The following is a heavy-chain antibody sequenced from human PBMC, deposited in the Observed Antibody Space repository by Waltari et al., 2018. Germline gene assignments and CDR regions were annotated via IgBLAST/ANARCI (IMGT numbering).Heavy chain of an antibody. CDR3: ARDKWESLLWFGELFDP. Sequence: QVQLQESGPGLVKPSETLSLTCTVSGGSISSYYWSWIRQPAGKGLEWIGRIYTSGSTNYNPSLKGRVTMSVDTFKNQFSLKLSSVTAADTAVYYCARDKWESLLWFGELFDPWGQGTLVTVSS. CDR2: IYTSGST. V-gene: IGHV4-4*07. D-gene: IGHD3-10*01. CDR1: GGSISSYY. J-gene: IGHJ5*02.